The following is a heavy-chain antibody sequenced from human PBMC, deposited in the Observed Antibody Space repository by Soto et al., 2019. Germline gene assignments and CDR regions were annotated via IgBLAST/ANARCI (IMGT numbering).Heavy chain of an antibody. CDR2: ISYEGSNK. J-gene: IGHJ1*01. V-gene: IGHV3-30-3*01. Sequence: QVQLVESGGGVVQPGRSLRLSCAASGFTFSSYAMHWVRQAPGKGLEWVAVISYEGSNKYYADSVKGRFTISRDNPKNTLYLQMNSLRAEDTAVYYCARTLTYYYDSSGYYYSAEYFQHWGQGTLVTVSS. CDR3: ARTLTYYYDSSGYYYSAEYFQH. D-gene: IGHD3-22*01. CDR1: GFTFSSYA.